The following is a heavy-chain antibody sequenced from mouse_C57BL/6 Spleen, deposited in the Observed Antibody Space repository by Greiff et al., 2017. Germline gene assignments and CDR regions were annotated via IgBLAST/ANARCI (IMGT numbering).Heavy chain of an antibody. J-gene: IGHJ1*03. CDR1: GFSLSTSGMG. D-gene: IGHD2-5*01. Sequence: QVTLKESGPGILQSSQTLSLTCSFSGFSLSTSGMGVSWIRQPSGKGLEWLAHIYWDDDKRYNPSLKSRLTISKDTSRNQVFLKITSVDTADTATYYCARRAYYSNYEGYFDVWGTGTTVTVSS. CDR2: IYWDDDK. V-gene: IGHV8-12*01. CDR3: ARRAYYSNYEGYFDV.